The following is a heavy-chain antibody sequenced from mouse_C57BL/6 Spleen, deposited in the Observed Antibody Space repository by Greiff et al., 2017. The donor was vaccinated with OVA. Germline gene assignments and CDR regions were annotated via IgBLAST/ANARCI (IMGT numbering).Heavy chain of an antibody. CDR2: ISYSGST. D-gene: IGHD2-3*01. J-gene: IGHJ1*03. V-gene: IGHV3-1*01. CDR1: GYSITSGYA. Sequence: EVKVVESGPGMVKPSQSLSLTCTVTGYSITSGYAWHWIRHFPGNKLEWMGYISYSGSTNYNPSLTSRISITHDTSKNHFFLKLNSVTTEDTATYYCARDDGYYWYFDVWGTGTTVTVSS. CDR3: ARDDGYYWYFDV.